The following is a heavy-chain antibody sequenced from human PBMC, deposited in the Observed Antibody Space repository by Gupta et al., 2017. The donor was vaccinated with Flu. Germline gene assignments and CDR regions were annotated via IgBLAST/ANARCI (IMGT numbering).Heavy chain of an antibody. V-gene: IGHV4-31*02. CDR1: ISTTGYY. CDR3: ALQIFGNFEPVV. CDR2: IYYRGTT. J-gene: IGHJ4*02. D-gene: IGHD2-21*01. Sequence: ISTTGYYWSWIRQRPGEGLEWIGFIYYRGTTKYNPSLKSRMSMSVDTSTNQFSLNLYSVTAADTAVYYCALQIFGNFEPVVWGQGTLVTVSS.